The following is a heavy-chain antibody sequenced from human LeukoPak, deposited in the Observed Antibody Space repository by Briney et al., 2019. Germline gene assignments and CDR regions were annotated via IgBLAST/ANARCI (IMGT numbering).Heavy chain of an antibody. CDR3: TRSSYSSSSSV. Sequence: GGSLRLSCAVSGFTFSGFWMSWSRQAPGKGLEWVASINSDGSEGYYADVVKGRFTISRDNAKNSLYLQINSLRAEDTAVYYCTRSSYSSSSSVWGQGTMVTVSS. V-gene: IGHV3-7*03. CDR1: GFTFSGFW. CDR2: INSDGSEG. D-gene: IGHD6-6*01. J-gene: IGHJ3*01.